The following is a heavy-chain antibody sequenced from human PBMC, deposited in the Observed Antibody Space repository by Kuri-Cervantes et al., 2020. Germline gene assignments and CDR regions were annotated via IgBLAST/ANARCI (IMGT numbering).Heavy chain of an antibody. V-gene: IGHV3-23*01. CDR2: ISGSGGNT. J-gene: IGHJ4*02. D-gene: IGHD5-12*01. Sequence: GESLKISCAASGFTLSTYAMNWVRQAPGKGLEWVSGISGSGGNTYYADSVKGRFTISRDNSKNTLYLQMNSLTAEDTAVYYCAIDSGGYAEHYWGQGTLVTVSS. CDR3: AIDSGGYAEHY. CDR1: GFTLSTYA.